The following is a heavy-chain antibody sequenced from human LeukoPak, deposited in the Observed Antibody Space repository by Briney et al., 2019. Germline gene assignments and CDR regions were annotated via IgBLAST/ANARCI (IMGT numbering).Heavy chain of an antibody. V-gene: IGHV1-2*02. J-gene: IGHJ4*02. CDR2: INPNSGGT. D-gene: IGHD6-19*01. CDR1: GYTFTGYY. Sequence: GASVKVSCTASGYTFTGYYMHWVRQAPGQGLEWMGWINPNSGGTNYAQKFQGRVTMTRDTSISTAYMELSRLRSDDTAVYYCARDVSSGSPHFDYWGQGTLVTVSS. CDR3: ARDVSSGSPHFDY.